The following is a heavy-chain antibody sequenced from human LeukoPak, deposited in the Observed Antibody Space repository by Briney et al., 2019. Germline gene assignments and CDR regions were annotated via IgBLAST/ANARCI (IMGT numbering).Heavy chain of an antibody. Sequence: ASVKVSCKASGGTFSSYAISWVRQAPGQGLEWIGGIIPIFGTANYAQKFQGRVTITADESTSTAYMELSSLRSEDTAVYYCARVLAMVRGVIDYWGQGTLVTVSS. CDR2: IIPIFGTA. D-gene: IGHD3-10*01. CDR1: GGTFSSYA. V-gene: IGHV1-69*13. J-gene: IGHJ4*02. CDR3: ARVLAMVRGVIDY.